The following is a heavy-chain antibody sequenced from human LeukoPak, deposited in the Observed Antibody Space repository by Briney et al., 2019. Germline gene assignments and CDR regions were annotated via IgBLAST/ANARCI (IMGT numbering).Heavy chain of an antibody. CDR1: GFVFDTHD. D-gene: IGHD1-26*01. CDR2: IRSDGYHT. V-gene: IGHV3-30*02. CDR3: AKPSGSGVDY. Sequence: GGSLRLTCGASGFVFDTHDMHWVRQAPGKGLEWVAFIRSDGYHTYYADSVKGRFTIIRDNSKNTLYLQMNRLTVEDMALYYCAKPSGSGVDYWGRGTRVTVS. J-gene: IGHJ4*02.